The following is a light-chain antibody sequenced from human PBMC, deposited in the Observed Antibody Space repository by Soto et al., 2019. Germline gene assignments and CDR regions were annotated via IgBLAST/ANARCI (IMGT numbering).Light chain of an antibody. Sequence: IVLTQSPGTLSLSPGERGTLSCRASQSVSSSNLAWYQQKRGQAPRLLIYGVFIRATGIPDRFSGSGSGTDFTLTISRLEPEDFAVYYCQQYGTSPITFGQGTRLEIK. CDR1: QSVSSSN. CDR3: QQYGTSPIT. J-gene: IGKJ5*01. V-gene: IGKV3-20*01. CDR2: GVF.